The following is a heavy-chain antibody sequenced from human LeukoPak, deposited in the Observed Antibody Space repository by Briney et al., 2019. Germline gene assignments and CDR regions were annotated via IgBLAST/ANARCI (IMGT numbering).Heavy chain of an antibody. Sequence: GGSLRLSCVASGFTFRDYWMTWVRQAPGKGLECVANIKYDGSDKYYVDSVNGRFTISRDNAKNSVYLQMNSLRVEDTAVYYCARRNLFDYWGQGTVVTVSS. V-gene: IGHV3-7*01. J-gene: IGHJ4*02. CDR2: IKYDGSDK. CDR1: GFTFRDYW. CDR3: ARRNLFDY. D-gene: IGHD1-14*01.